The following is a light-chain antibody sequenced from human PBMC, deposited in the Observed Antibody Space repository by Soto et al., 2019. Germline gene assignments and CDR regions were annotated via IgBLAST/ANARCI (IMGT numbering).Light chain of an antibody. Sequence: LPQYPIALSSSHATRVSLSCRASQSVSSSYLAWYQQKPGQAPRLLIYGASSRATGIPDRFSGSGSGTDFTLTISRLEPEDFAVYYCQQDGRKSIKFGQGTRLEIK. CDR2: GAS. J-gene: IGKJ5*01. V-gene: IGKV3-20*01. CDR3: QQDGRKSIK. CDR1: QSVSSSY.